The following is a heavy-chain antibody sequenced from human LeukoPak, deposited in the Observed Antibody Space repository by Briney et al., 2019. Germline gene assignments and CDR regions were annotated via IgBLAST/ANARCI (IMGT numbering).Heavy chain of an antibody. D-gene: IGHD3-16*01. CDR2: IYTSGST. CDR1: GGSISSYY. Sequence: SETLSLTCTVSGGSISSYYWSWIRQPAGKGLEWIGRIYTSGSTNSNPSLKSRVTMSVDTSKNQFSLKLSSVTAADTAVYYCARDRDELRSRAFDIWGQGTMVTVSS. V-gene: IGHV4-4*07. CDR3: ARDRDELRSRAFDI. J-gene: IGHJ3*02.